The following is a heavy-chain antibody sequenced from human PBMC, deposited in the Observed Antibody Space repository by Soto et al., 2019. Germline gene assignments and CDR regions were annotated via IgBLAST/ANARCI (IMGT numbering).Heavy chain of an antibody. CDR3: AKAAAAAGLYYYYSYGMDV. V-gene: IGHV3-30*18. CDR1: GFTFSSYG. D-gene: IGHD6-13*01. CDR2: ISYEGSNK. Sequence: QVQRVESGGGVVQPGRSLRLSCAASGFTFSSYGMHWVRQAPGKGLEWVAVISYEGSNKYYADSVKGRFTISRDNSKNTLYLQMNSLRAEDTAVYYCAKAAAAAGLYYYYSYGMDVWGQGTTVTFSS. J-gene: IGHJ6*02.